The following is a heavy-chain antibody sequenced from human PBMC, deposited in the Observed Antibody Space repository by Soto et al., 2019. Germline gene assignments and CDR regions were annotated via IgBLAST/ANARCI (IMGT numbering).Heavy chain of an antibody. J-gene: IGHJ4*02. CDR3: ARVGVEMATIYWSGPFDY. D-gene: IGHD5-12*01. CDR2: IIPIFGTA. CDR1: GGTFSSYA. Sequence: SVKVSCKASGGTFSSYAISWVRQAPAQGLEWMGGIIPIFGTANYAQKFQGRVTITADESTSTDYMELSSLRSEDTAVYYCARVGVEMATIYWSGPFDYWGQGTLVTVSS. V-gene: IGHV1-69*13.